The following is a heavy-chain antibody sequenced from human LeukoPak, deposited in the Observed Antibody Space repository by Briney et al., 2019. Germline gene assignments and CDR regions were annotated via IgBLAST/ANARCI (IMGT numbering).Heavy chain of an antibody. D-gene: IGHD6-19*01. CDR2: ISRSSTTI. V-gene: IGHV3-48*01. J-gene: IGHJ6*03. Sequence: GGSLRLSCAASGFSFSNHSMNWVRQAPGKGLEWVSYISRSSTTIYYADSVKGRFTISRDNAKNSLYLQMNSLRAEDTAVYYCAKDQEQWLVRVYYYYMDVWGKGTTVTISS. CDR1: GFSFSNHS. CDR3: AKDQEQWLVRVYYYYMDV.